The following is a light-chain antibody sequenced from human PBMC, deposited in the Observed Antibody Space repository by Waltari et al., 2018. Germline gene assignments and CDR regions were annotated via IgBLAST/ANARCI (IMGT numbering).Light chain of an antibody. V-gene: IGLV1-51*02. Sequence: QSVLTQPPSVSAAPGQKVTISCSGSSSNIGNDYVSWYQQLPGTAPKLVIYENNKRPSGIPDRFSGPKSGTSATLGINGLQTGDEADYYCGTWDTSLSALIFGGGTKLTVL. CDR2: ENN. CDR1: SSNIGNDY. CDR3: GTWDTSLSALI. J-gene: IGLJ2*01.